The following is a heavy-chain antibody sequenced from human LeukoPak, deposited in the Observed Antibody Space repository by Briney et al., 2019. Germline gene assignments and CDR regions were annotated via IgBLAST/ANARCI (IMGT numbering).Heavy chain of an antibody. CDR2: ISYDGSNK. J-gene: IGHJ4*02. CDR1: GFNFSSNW. V-gene: IGHV3-30*18. CDR3: AKRPYDSSGYLDY. D-gene: IGHD3-22*01. Sequence: GGSLRLSCAASGFNFSSNWMSWVRQAPGKGLEWVAVISYDGSNKYYADSVKGRFTISRDNSKNTLYLQMNSLRAEDTAVYYCAKRPYDSSGYLDYWGQGTLVTVSS.